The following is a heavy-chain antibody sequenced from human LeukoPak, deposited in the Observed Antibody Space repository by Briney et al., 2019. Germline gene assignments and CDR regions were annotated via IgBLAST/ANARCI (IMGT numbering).Heavy chain of an antibody. CDR1: GYSFTSYW. D-gene: IGHD3-22*01. CDR3: ARFGPDYDSSGYYYSAFDI. V-gene: IGHV5-51*01. CDR2: IYPGDSDT. Sequence: GESLKISCKGSGYSFTSYWNGWVRQMPGKGLEWMGIIYPGDSDTRYSPSFQGQVTISADKSISTAYLQWSSLKASDTAMYYCARFGPDYDSSGYYYSAFDIWGQGTMVTVSS. J-gene: IGHJ3*02.